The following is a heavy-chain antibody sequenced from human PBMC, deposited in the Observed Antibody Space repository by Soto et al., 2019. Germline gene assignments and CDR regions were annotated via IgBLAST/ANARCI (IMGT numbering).Heavy chain of an antibody. CDR3: ARAPVVVVAANWFDP. D-gene: IGHD2-15*01. CDR2: IYYSGST. V-gene: IGHV4-30-4*01. Sequence: QVQLQESGPGLVKPSQTLSLTCTVSGGSISSGDYYWSWIRQPPGKGLEWIGYIYYSGSTYYNPSLKSRVNIPVDTSKNQFSLQLRSVTAADTAVYYCARAPVVVVAANWFDPWGQGTLVTVSS. J-gene: IGHJ5*02. CDR1: GGSISSGDYY.